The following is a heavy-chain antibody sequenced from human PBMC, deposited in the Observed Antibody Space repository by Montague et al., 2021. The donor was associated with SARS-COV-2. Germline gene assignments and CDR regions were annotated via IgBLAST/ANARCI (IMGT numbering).Heavy chain of an antibody. J-gene: IGHJ5*02. V-gene: IGHV4-39*01. CDR2: IYYSGST. D-gene: IGHD6-13*01. CDR1: GGSISSSSYY. Sequence: SETLSLTCTVSGGSISSSSYYWGWIRQPPGKGLEGIGSIYYSGSTYYXPSLKSRVTISVDTSKNQFSLKLSSVTAADTAVYYCARKEMKYSSIWSTGGNWFDPWGQGTLVTVSS. CDR3: ARKEMKYSSIWSTGGNWFDP.